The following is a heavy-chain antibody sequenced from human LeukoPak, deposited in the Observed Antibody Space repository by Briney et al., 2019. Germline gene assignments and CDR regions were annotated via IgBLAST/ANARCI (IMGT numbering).Heavy chain of an antibody. D-gene: IGHD6-19*01. J-gene: IGHJ4*02. V-gene: IGHV3-64D*08. CDR2: ISSNGGNT. CDR1: GDSFSSFA. CDR3: VKDTYTTSWYPDY. Sequence: ETLSLTCTVSGDSFSSFATHWVRQAPGKGLEYVSGISSNGGNTYYADSVKGRFTISRDNSKNTLYLQMSSLRAEDTAVYYCVKDTYTTSWYPDYWGQGTLVTVSS.